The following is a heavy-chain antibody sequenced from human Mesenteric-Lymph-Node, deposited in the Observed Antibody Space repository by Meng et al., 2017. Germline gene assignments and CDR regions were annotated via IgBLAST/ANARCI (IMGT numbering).Heavy chain of an antibody. J-gene: IGHJ5*02. CDR1: GGSISSGNYY. CDR2: IHYSGST. V-gene: IGHV4-31*03. Sequence: QVHRQESGPSPVKPSQILSLTCPVSGGSISSGNYYWSWIRQLPGKGLEWIGYIHYSGSTYYNPSLKSRIIISLDTSKNQFSLQLRSVTAADTAVYFCARTNYGDYNWFDPWGQGTLVTVSS. CDR3: ARTNYGDYNWFDP. D-gene: IGHD4-17*01.